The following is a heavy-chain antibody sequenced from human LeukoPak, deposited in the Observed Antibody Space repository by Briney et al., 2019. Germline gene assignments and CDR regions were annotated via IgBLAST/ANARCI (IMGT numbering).Heavy chain of an antibody. CDR2: IIPIFGTA. CDR3: ATYSGYALHDAFDI. D-gene: IGHD5-12*01. Sequence: SVKVSCKASGYTFTGYYMHWVRQAPGQGLEWIGGIIPIFGTANYAQKFQGRVTMTEDTSTDTAYMELSSLRSEDTAVYYCATYSGYALHDAFDIWGQGTMVTVSS. J-gene: IGHJ3*02. V-gene: IGHV1-69*06. CDR1: GYTFTGYY.